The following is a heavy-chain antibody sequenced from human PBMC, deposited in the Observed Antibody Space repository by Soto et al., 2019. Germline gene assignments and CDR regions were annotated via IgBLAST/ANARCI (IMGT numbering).Heavy chain of an antibody. CDR3: ARAPAAGTLYFDY. J-gene: IGHJ4*02. CDR2: IIPILGIA. D-gene: IGHD6-13*01. CDR1: GGTFSSYT. Sequence: QVQLVQSGAEVKKPGSSVKVSCKASGGTFSSYTISWVRQAPGQGLEWMGRIIPILGIANYAQKFQGRVTITADKSTSTAYMELSSLRSEDTAVYYCARAPAAGTLYFDYWGQGTPVTVSS. V-gene: IGHV1-69*02.